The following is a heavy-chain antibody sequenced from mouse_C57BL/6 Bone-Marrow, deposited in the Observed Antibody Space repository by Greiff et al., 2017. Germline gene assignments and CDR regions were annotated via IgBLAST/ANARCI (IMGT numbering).Heavy chain of an antibody. CDR1: GYTFTSYW. CDR2: IDPNSGGT. Sequence: QVQLQQPGAELVKPGASVKLSCKASGYTFTSYWMHWVKQRPGRGLEWIGRIDPNSGGTKYNEKFQSKATLTVDKPSSPAYMQLSSLTSEDSAVYYCARWGPASNYGGFAYWGQGTLVTVSA. V-gene: IGHV1-72*01. D-gene: IGHD2-5*01. CDR3: ARWGPASNYGGFAY. J-gene: IGHJ3*01.